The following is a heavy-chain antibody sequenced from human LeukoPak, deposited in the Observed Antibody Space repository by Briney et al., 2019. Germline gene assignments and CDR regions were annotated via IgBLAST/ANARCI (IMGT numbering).Heavy chain of an antibody. D-gene: IGHD3-10*01. CDR2: ISYDGSNK. CDR1: GFTFSSYG. CDR3: ARDYGSGSYYNGIDY. V-gene: IGHV3-30*03. J-gene: IGHJ4*02. Sequence: GRSLRLSCAASGFTFSSYGMHWVRQAPGKGLEWVAVISYDGSNKYYADSVKGRFTISRDNAMSSLYLQMNSLRAEDTALYYCARDYGSGSYYNGIDYWGQGTLVGVSS.